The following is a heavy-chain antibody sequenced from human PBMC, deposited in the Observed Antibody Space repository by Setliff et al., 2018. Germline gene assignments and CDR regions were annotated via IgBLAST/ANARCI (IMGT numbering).Heavy chain of an antibody. J-gene: IGHJ4*02. CDR3: ATSGFCSAGSCYSFDD. V-gene: IGHV4-34*01. D-gene: IGHD6-19*01. CDR1: GGGGSFSAYY. Sequence: PSETLSLTCGVSGGGGSFSAYYWSWIRQPPGKGLEWIGEISPGGSTIYNPSLRSRVTMSVDTAKNRFSLNLTSVTAADTAVYYCATSGFCSAGSCYSFDDWGQGVLVTVSS. CDR2: ISPGGST.